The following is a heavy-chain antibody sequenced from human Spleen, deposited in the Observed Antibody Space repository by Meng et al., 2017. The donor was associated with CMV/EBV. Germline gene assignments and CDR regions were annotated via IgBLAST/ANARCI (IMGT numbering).Heavy chain of an antibody. J-gene: IGHJ5*02. CDR1: GGSFSGYY. V-gene: IGHV4-34*01. Sequence: QVQQQQCVARLLYPSDTLSPTCAVYGGSFSGYYWSWIRQPPGKGLEWIGEINHSGSTNYNPSLKSRVTISVDTSKNQFSLKLSSVTAADTAVYYCARDKEGSSGWYTWSDPWGQGTLVTVSS. CDR3: ARDKEGSSGWYTWSDP. CDR2: INHSGST. D-gene: IGHD6-19*01.